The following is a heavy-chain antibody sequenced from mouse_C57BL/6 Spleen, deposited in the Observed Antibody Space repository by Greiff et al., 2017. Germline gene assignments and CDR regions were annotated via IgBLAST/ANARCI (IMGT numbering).Heavy chain of an antibody. CDR2: IDPSDSYT. J-gene: IGHJ2*01. CDR3: ARDVGSLDY. V-gene: IGHV1-69*01. CDR1: GYTFTSYW. Sequence: QVQLQQPGAELVMPGASVKLSCKASGYTFTSYWMHWVKQRPGQGLEWIGEIDPSDSYTNYNQKFKGKSTLTVDKSSSTAYMQLSSLTSEDSAVYYCARDVGSLDYWGQGTTLTVSS.